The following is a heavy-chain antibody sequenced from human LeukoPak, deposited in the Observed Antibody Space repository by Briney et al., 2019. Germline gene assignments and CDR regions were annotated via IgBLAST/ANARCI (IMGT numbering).Heavy chain of an antibody. CDR3: ARHVTYYGMAV. CDR1: GGSISSDY. D-gene: IGHD5-18*01. J-gene: IGHJ6*02. Sequence: SETLSLTCTVSGGSISSDYWSWIRQPPGKGLEWIGYIFYSGTTSYNPSLQSRVTISVDTSKNQFSLKLSSVTAADTAVYYCARHVTYYGMAVWGQGTMVTVSS. CDR2: IFYSGTT. V-gene: IGHV4-59*08.